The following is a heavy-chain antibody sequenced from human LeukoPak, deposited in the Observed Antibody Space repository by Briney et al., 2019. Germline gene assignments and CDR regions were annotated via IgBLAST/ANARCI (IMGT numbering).Heavy chain of an antibody. V-gene: IGHV1-69*02. CDR1: GGTFSSYT. D-gene: IGHD6-19*01. J-gene: IGHJ4*02. Sequence: SVKVSCKASGGTFSSYTISWVRQAPGQGLEWMGRIIPILGIANYAQKFQGRVTITADKSTSTAYMELSSLRSEDTAVYYCARSYSSGWVDYWGQGTLVTVSS. CDR2: IIPILGIA. CDR3: ARSYSSGWVDY.